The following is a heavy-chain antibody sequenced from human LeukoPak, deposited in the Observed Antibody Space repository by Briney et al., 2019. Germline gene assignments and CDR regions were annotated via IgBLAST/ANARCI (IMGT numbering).Heavy chain of an antibody. V-gene: IGHV1-2*02. D-gene: IGHD5-18*01. Sequence: HRASVKVSCKASGYTFTGYYMHWVRQAPGQGLEWMGWINPNTGGTNYAQKFQGRVTMTRDTSITTAYMELSSLRSDDTAVYYCARTDTAMVTVGCWGQGTLVTVSS. CDR2: INPNTGGT. CDR1: GYTFTGYY. J-gene: IGHJ4*02. CDR3: ARTDTAMVTVGC.